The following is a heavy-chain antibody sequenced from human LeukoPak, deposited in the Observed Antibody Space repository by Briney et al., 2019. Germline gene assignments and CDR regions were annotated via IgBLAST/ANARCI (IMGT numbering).Heavy chain of an antibody. Sequence: GGPLRLSCAVSGFNFSSYWIHWVRQAPGKGLVWVSLINTDGSATTYGDSAKGRFTVSRDNDKNTLFLDMNSLRVEDTAVYYCARGTAATAGIDYWGQGTLVTVSS. CDR1: GFNFSSYW. J-gene: IGHJ4*02. CDR3: ARGTAATAGIDY. D-gene: IGHD6-13*01. CDR2: INTDGSAT. V-gene: IGHV3-74*01.